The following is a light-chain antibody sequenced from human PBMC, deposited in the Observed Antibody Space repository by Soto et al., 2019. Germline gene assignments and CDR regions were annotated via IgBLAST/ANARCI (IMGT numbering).Light chain of an antibody. J-gene: IGKJ1*01. CDR1: QSVSSSY. V-gene: IGKV3-20*01. CDR2: GAS. Sequence: EIVFTQSPGTLYLSPGERATLSCRASQSVSSSYLAWNQQKSGQAPRLLIYGASSRDTGIPDRFSGSGSGTDFTLTISRLEPEDFAVYYCQQYGNSPWRFGQGTKV. CDR3: QQYGNSPWR.